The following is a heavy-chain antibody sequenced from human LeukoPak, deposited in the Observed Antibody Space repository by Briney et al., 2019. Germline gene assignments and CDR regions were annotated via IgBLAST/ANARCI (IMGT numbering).Heavy chain of an antibody. D-gene: IGHD6-19*01. J-gene: IGHJ4*02. Sequence: GGSLRLSCAASGFTFSAHSMNWVRQAPRKGLEWVASISSRSSYKYYGGSVKGRFTVSRDNARNSVYLQMNSLRVEDTAVYYCVRRAVSGEEALDFDYWGQGTLVTVSS. CDR3: VRRAVSGEEALDFDY. CDR2: ISSRSSYK. CDR1: GFTFSAHS. V-gene: IGHV3-21*01.